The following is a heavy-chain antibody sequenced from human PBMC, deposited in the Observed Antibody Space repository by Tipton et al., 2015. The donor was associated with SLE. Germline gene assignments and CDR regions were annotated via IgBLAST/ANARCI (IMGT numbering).Heavy chain of an antibody. D-gene: IGHD3-3*01. Sequence: TLSLTCNVSGGSFSSGAYYWSWIRQPPGKGLEWIGEINHSGSTNYNPSLKSRVTISVDTSKNQFSLKLSSVTAADTAVYYCARAAPLRFLERSLPGYGMDVWGQGTTVTVSS. J-gene: IGHJ6*02. CDR3: ARAAPLRFLERSLPGYGMDV. CDR2: INHSGST. V-gene: IGHV4-34*01. CDR1: GGSFSSGAYY.